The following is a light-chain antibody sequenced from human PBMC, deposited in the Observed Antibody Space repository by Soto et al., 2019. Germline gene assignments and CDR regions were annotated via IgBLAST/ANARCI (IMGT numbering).Light chain of an antibody. CDR2: LEGSGSY. Sequence: QSVLTQSSSASASLGSSVKLTCTLSSGHSSYIIAWHHQQPGKAPRYLMKLEGSGSYNKGSAVPDRFSGSSSGADRYLTISNLQFEDEANYYCETWDSNTRVFGGGTKVTVL. CDR1: SGHSSYI. CDR3: ETWDSNTRV. V-gene: IGLV4-60*02. J-gene: IGLJ2*01.